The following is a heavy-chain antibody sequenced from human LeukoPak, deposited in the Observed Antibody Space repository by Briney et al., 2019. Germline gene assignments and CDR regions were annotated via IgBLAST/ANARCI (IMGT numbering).Heavy chain of an antibody. J-gene: IGHJ6*02. CDR3: ARETRPIFGVALPSYGMDV. Sequence: ASVKVSCKASGYTFTSYGISWVRQAPGQGLEWMGWISAYNGNTNYAQKLQSRVTMTTDTSTSTAYMELRSLRSDDTAVYYCARETRPIFGVALPSYGMDVWGQGTTVTVSS. V-gene: IGHV1-18*01. CDR1: GYTFTSYG. D-gene: IGHD3-3*01. CDR2: ISAYNGNT.